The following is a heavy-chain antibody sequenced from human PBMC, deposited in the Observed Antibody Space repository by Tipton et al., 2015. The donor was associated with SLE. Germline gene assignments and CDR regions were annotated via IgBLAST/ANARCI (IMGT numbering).Heavy chain of an antibody. D-gene: IGHD6-13*01. J-gene: IGHJ4*02. CDR3: ARAPYSANWYVDS. V-gene: IGHV4-39*07. Sequence: TLSLTCTVSGGSISSGSYYWTWIRQPPGKGLEWIGEIHHSGSTNYNPSLKSRVTISVDTSKNQFSLKLSSVTAADTAVYYCARAPYSANWYVDSWGQGTLVTVSS. CDR2: IHHSGST. CDR1: GGSISSGSYY.